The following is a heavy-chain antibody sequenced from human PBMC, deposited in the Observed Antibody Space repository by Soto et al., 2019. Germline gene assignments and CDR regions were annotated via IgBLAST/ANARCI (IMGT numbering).Heavy chain of an antibody. CDR1: GFTFSSYA. V-gene: IGHV3-23*01. D-gene: IGHD2-2*01. J-gene: IGHJ4*02. CDR3: ANAHLMRQGVPAAMEPYFDY. CDR2: ISGSGGST. Sequence: EVQLLESGGGLVQPGGSLRLSCAASGFTFSSYAMSWVRQAPGKGLEWVSAISGSGGSTYYADSVKGRFTISRDNSKNTLYLQMNSLRAEDTAVYYCANAHLMRQGVPAAMEPYFDYWGQGTLVTVSS.